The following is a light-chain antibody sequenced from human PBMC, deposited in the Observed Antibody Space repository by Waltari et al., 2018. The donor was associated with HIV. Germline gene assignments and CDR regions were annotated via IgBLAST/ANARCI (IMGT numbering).Light chain of an antibody. CDR3: CSYTGSYTWV. J-gene: IGLJ3*02. Sequence: QSALTQPRSVSGSPGQSVTISCTGTSSDVGGYNFVSWYQQHPGKAPKLVIYDVSKWPSGVPARFSGSKSGNTASLTISGLQAEDEADYYCCSYTGSYTWVFGGGTELTVL. CDR1: SSDVGGYNF. V-gene: IGLV2-11*01. CDR2: DVS.